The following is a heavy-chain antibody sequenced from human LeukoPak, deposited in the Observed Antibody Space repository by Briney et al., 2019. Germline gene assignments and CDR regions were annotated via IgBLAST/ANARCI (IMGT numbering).Heavy chain of an antibody. CDR2: INEDGSDK. CDR3: ARVGGYCSSTSCSDAFDI. CDR1: GFTFSSYW. V-gene: IGHV3-7*01. Sequence: GGSLRLSCAASGFTFSSYWMSWVRQAPGKGLEWVANINEDGSDKYYVDSVKGRFTISRDNAKNSLYLQMNSLRAEDTAVYYCARVGGYCSSTSCSDAFDIWGQGTMVTVSS. J-gene: IGHJ3*02. D-gene: IGHD2-2*01.